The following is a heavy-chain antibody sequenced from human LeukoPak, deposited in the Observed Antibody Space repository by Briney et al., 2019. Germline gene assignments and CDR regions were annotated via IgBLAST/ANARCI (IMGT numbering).Heavy chain of an antibody. V-gene: IGHV1-46*01. CDR1: GYTFTSYY. D-gene: IGHD3-22*01. Sequence: ASVKVSCKASGYTFTSYYMHWVRQAPGQGLEWMGIINPSDNSTSYAQKFQGRVTMTRDTSTSTVYMELSSLRSEDTAVYYCARDLLDPGFYVAYYYDSSGYFDYWGQGTLVTVSS. J-gene: IGHJ4*02. CDR2: INPSDNST. CDR3: ARDLLDPGFYVAYYYDSSGYFDY.